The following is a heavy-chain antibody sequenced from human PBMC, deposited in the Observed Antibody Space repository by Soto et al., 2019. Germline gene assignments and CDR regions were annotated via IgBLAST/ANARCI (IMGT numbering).Heavy chain of an antibody. D-gene: IGHD3-10*01. CDR2: ISAGNDNT. CDR1: GYTFTTYP. V-gene: IGHV1-3*01. J-gene: IGHJ6*02. CDR3: ARGVMDRGVNYYSMDV. Sequence: QVYLVQSGAEVKEPGASVNVSCKASGYTFTTYPMHWVRQAPGQRLEWMGWISAGNDNTEYSQKFQGRVTITRDTAASTAHMELSSRRSEDTAVYYCARGVMDRGVNYYSMDVWGQGTTVTVSS.